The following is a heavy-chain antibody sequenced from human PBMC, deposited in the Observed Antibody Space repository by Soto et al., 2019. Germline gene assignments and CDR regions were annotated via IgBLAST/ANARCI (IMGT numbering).Heavy chain of an antibody. CDR2: TRNKANSYTT. D-gene: IGHD3-3*01. J-gene: IGHJ3*02. CDR1: GFTFSDHY. V-gene: IGHV3-72*01. CDR3: ARSGYDFWSGYRDAFDI. Sequence: EVQLVESGGGLVQPGGSLRLSCAASGFTFSDHYMDWVRQAPGKGLEWVGRTRNKANSYTTEYAAYVKGRFTISKDDFKNSLYLQMNTLKTEDTAVYYCARSGYDFWSGYRDAFDIWGQGTMVTVSS.